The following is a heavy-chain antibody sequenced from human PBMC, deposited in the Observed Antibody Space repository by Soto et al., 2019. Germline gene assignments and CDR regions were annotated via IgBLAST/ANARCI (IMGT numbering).Heavy chain of an antibody. J-gene: IGHJ5*02. CDR1: GFTFSSYA. CDR2: ISGSGGST. V-gene: IGHV3-23*01. Sequence: HPGGSLRLSCAASGFTFSSYAMSWVRQAPGKGLEWVSAISGSGGSTYYADSVKGRFTISRDNSKNTLYLQMNSLRAEDTAVYYCAKDRLRIAVAGTGWFDPWGQGTLVTVSS. CDR3: AKDRLRIAVAGTGWFDP. D-gene: IGHD6-19*01.